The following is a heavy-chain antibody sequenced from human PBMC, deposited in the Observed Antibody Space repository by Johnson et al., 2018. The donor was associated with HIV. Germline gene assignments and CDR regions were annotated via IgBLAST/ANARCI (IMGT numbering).Heavy chain of an antibody. V-gene: IGHV3-33*08. Sequence: QVQLVESGGGVVQPGGSLRLSCAASGFTFNNYAMHWVRQAPGKGLEWVAVIWYDGSNKYYTDSVKGRFTISRDNSKNTLYLQMNSLSAEDTAVYYCAAPSLGGATFDAFDIWGQGTMVTVSS. J-gene: IGHJ3*02. D-gene: IGHD1-26*01. CDR3: AAPSLGGATFDAFDI. CDR2: IWYDGSNK. CDR1: GFTFNNYA.